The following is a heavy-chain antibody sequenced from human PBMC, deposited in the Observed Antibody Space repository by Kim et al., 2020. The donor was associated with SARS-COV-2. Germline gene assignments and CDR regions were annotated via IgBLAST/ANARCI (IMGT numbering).Heavy chain of an antibody. Sequence: YNPSLKSRVTMSVATSKNQFSLKLSSVTAADTAVYYCARTVTVGIWSGELWGQGTLVTVSS. CDR3: ARTVTVGIWSGEL. D-gene: IGHD3-3*01. J-gene: IGHJ4*02. V-gene: IGHV4-4*07.